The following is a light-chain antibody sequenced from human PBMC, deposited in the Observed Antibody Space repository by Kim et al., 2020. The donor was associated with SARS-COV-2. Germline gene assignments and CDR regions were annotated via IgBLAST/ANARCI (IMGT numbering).Light chain of an antibody. Sequence: KTVTISCTRSSGSIASNYVQLYQHRPGSAPTTVIYQDDLRPSGVPDRFSGSIDISSNSASLTISGLKTEDEADYYCQSYDSVNHWVFGGGTQLTVL. J-gene: IGLJ3*02. CDR1: SGSIASNY. CDR3: QSYDSVNHWV. CDR2: QDD. V-gene: IGLV6-57*03.